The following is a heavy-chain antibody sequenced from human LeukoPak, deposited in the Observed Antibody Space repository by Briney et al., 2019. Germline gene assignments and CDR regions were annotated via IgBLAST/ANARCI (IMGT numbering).Heavy chain of an antibody. CDR3: AKVRSGSYYNVIY. CDR1: GYTFTSYA. J-gene: IGHJ4*02. CDR2: IIPIFGTA. Sequence: SVKVSCKASGYTFTSYAISWVRQAPGQGLEWMGGIIPIFGTANYAQKFQGRVTITADESTSTAYMELSSLRSEDTAVYYCAKVRSGSYYNVIYWGQGTLVTVSS. D-gene: IGHD3-10*01. V-gene: IGHV1-69*13.